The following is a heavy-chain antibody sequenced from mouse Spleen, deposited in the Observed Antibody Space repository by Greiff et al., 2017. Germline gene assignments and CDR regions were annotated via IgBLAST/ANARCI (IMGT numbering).Heavy chain of an antibody. CDR2: IYPSDSET. CDR3: ARSGYYSYEDY. Sequence: QVQLQQPGAELVRPGSSVKLSCKASGYTFTSYWMDWVKQRPGQGLEWIGNIYPSDSETHYNQKFKDKATLTVDKSSSTAYMQLSSLTSEDSAVYYCARSGYYSYEDYGGQGTTLTVSS. D-gene: IGHD2-12*01. CDR1: GYTFTSYW. J-gene: IGHJ2*01. V-gene: IGHV1-61*01.